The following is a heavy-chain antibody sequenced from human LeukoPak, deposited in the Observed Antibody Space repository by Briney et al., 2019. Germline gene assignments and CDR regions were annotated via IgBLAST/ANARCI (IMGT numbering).Heavy chain of an antibody. V-gene: IGHV1-8*01. Sequence: ASVKVSCKASGYTFTSYDINWVRQATGQGLEWLGWMNPNSGNTGYAQKFQGRVTMTRNTSISTAHMELSSLRSEDTAVYYCARGYTGYDTLTPKRTYYFDYWGQGTLATVSS. J-gene: IGHJ4*02. CDR2: MNPNSGNT. D-gene: IGHD3-9*01. CDR3: ARGYTGYDTLTPKRTYYFDY. CDR1: GYTFTSYD.